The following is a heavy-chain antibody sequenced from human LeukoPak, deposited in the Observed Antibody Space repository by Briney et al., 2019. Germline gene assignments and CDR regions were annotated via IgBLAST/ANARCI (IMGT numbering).Heavy chain of an antibody. CDR1: GFTFDDYA. CDR2: ISGDGGST. V-gene: IGHV3-43*02. J-gene: IGHJ4*02. CDR3: AKETDN. Sequence: PGGSLRLSCAASGFTFDDYAMHWVRQAPGKGLEWVSLISGDGGSTYYADSVRGRFTISRDNSKNSLYLQMNSLRTEDTAFYYCAKETDNWGQGTLVTVSS.